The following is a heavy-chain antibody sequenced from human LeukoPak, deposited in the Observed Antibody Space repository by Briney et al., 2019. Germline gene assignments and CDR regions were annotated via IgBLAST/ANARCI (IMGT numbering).Heavy chain of an antibody. J-gene: IGHJ4*02. Sequence: LSLTCTVSGGSVSSHYWSWIRQAPGKGLEWVSYISGIGSAIYYADSVKGRVVISRDNAKKSLYLQMNSLRAEDTAVYYCARSPISMVRAFDYWGQGTQVTVSS. V-gene: IGHV3-11*01. CDR2: ISGIGSAI. CDR3: ARSPISMVRAFDY. CDR1: GGSVSSHY. D-gene: IGHD3-10*01.